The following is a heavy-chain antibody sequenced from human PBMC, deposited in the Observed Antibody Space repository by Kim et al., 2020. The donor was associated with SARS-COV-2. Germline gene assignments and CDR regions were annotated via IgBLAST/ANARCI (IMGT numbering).Heavy chain of an antibody. D-gene: IGHD6-19*01. CDR1: GYTFTGYY. CDR3: ARGGLLKTSWYSSARLYYFDY. Sequence: ASVKVSCKASGYTFTGYYMHWVRQAPGQGLEWMGWINPNSGGTNYAQKFQGRVTMTRDTSISTAYMELSRLRSDDTAVYYCARGGLLKTSWYSSARLYYFDYWGQGTLVTVSS. CDR2: INPNSGGT. V-gene: IGHV1-2*02. J-gene: IGHJ4*02.